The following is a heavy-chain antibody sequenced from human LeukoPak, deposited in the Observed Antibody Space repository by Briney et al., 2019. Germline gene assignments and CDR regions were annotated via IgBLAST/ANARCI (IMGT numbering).Heavy chain of an antibody. CDR3: AKGGKWDVTPFDY. D-gene: IGHD1-26*01. V-gene: IGHV3-23*01. Sequence: GGSLRPSCAASGFTFTSYSVNWVRQAPGKGLEWVSTISGGGGSTYCADSVKGRFTISRDNSKNTLYLQVNSLRAEDTAVYYCAKGGKWDVTPFDYWGQGTLVTVSS. CDR2: ISGGGGST. J-gene: IGHJ4*02. CDR1: GFTFTSYS.